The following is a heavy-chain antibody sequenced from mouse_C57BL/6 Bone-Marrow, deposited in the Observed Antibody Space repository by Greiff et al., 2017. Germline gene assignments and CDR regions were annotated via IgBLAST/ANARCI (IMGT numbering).Heavy chain of an antibody. CDR3: ARDGSSYNYAMDY. V-gene: IGHV1-69*01. Sequence: VQLQQPGAELVMPGASVKLSCKASGYTFTSYWMHWVKQRPGQGLEWIGEIDPSDSYTNYNQKFKGKSTFTVDKSSSTAYMQLSSLTSEDSAVYYCARDGSSYNYAMDYWGQGTSVTVSS. D-gene: IGHD1-1*01. J-gene: IGHJ4*01. CDR1: GYTFTSYW. CDR2: IDPSDSYT.